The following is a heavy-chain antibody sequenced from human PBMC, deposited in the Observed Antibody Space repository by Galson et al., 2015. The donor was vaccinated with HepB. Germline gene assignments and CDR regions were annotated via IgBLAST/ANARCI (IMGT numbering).Heavy chain of an antibody. J-gene: IGHJ3*02. CDR1: GYTFTGYY. CDR3: ASGGRLGVDAFDI. V-gene: IGHV1-2*04. CDR2: INPNSGGT. D-gene: IGHD3-10*01. Sequence: CKASGYTFTGYYMHWVRQAPGQGLKWMGWINPNSGGTNYAQKFQGWVTMTRDTSISTAYMELSRLRSDDTAVYYCASGGRLGVDAFDIWGQGTMVTVSS.